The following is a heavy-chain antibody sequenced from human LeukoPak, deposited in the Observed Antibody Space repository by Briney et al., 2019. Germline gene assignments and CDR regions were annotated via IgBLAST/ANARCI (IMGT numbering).Heavy chain of an antibody. CDR2: INPNTGGT. CDR3: ARDDIAVAGSYFDY. D-gene: IGHD6-19*01. Sequence: ASVKVSCKASGYTFTNYYIHWVRQAPGQGLEWMAWINPNTGGTEYAQKFQGRVTMTRDTSISTAYMELSRLKSDDTAVYYCARDDIAVAGSYFDYWSQGTLVTVSS. V-gene: IGHV1-2*02. CDR1: GYTFTNYY. J-gene: IGHJ4*02.